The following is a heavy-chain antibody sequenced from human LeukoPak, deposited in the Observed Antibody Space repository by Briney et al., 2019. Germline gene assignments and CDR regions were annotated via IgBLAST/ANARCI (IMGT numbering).Heavy chain of an antibody. D-gene: IGHD6-13*01. Sequence: ASVKVFCRASAYTINRYGISWGRQAPGQSLEWMGGISAYNSNTKNAPSLQGRVTMTTDTSTTTAHMELRSLKSDDTAVYYCARGHSTSWPEYFQHWGQGTLVTVSS. CDR2: ISAYNSNT. CDR1: AYTINRYG. V-gene: IGHV1-18*01. CDR3: ARGHSTSWPEYFQH. J-gene: IGHJ1*01.